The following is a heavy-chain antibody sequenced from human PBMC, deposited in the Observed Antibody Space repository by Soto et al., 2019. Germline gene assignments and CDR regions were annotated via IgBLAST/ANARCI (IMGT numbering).Heavy chain of an antibody. J-gene: IGHJ6*02. D-gene: IGHD3-22*01. CDR3: ARVGVGVTMIVVADYYYYGMDV. V-gene: IGHV1-2*02. Sequence: ASVKVSCKXSGYTFTGYYMHWVRQAPGQGLEWMGWINPNSGGTNYAQKFQGRVTMTRDTSISTAYMELSRLRSDDTAVYYCARVGVGVTMIVVADYYYYGMDVWGQGTTVTVSS. CDR1: GYTFTGYY. CDR2: INPNSGGT.